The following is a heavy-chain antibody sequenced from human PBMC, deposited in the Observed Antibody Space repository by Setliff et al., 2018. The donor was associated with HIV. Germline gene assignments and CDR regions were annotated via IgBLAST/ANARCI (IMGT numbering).Heavy chain of an antibody. J-gene: IGHJ4*02. V-gene: IGHV1-18*01. D-gene: IGHD6-19*01. CDR3: ARDPRYSSVWFRNGGVDY. Sequence: RASVKVSCKTSGYMFSSYGISWVRQAPGQGLEWMGWVSNKGDTNYVQKLQDRLTITTDTSTSTAYLELRDLRSEDTAVYYCARDPRYSSVWFRNGGVDYWGQGTLVTVSS. CDR2: VSNKGDT. CDR1: GYMFSSYG.